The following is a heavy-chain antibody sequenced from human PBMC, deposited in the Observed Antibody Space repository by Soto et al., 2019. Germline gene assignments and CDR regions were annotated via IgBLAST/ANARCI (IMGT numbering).Heavy chain of an antibody. J-gene: IGHJ6*02. CDR1: GGSISSSNW. CDR2: IYPTGTT. D-gene: IGHD2-21*02. Sequence: PSETLSLTCDVSGGSISSSNWWTWVRQPPGKGLEWIGEIYPTGTTNYNPSLRSRVTISVDKSKNQFSLKLTSVTAADTAVYYCSRGGDRTGYFYYGLDVWGQGTTVTVS. CDR3: SRGGDRTGYFYYGLDV. V-gene: IGHV4-4*02.